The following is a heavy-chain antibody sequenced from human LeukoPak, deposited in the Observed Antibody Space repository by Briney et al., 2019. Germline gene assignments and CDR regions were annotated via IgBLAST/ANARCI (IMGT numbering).Heavy chain of an antibody. V-gene: IGHV4-61*02. CDR1: GGSISSGSYY. D-gene: IGHD2-15*01. Sequence: MSSETLSLTCTVSGGSISSGSYYWSWIRQPAGKGLEWIGRIYTSGSTNYNPSLKSRVTISVDTSKNQFSLKLSSVTAADTAVYYCARDPGYCSGGSCYGHDAFDIWGQGTMVTVSS. CDR2: IYTSGST. CDR3: ARDPGYCSGGSCYGHDAFDI. J-gene: IGHJ3*02.